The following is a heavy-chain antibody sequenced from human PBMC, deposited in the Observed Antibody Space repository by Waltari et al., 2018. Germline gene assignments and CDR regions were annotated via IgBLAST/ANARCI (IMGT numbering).Heavy chain of an antibody. Sequence: EVQLVESGGGLVKPGGTLRLSLSAPGFRFRSYSMGGVRQAPGKGLQWVSTLSSTSSYIDYTDSLRGRFAISRDNARDSLYLQMNSLRAEDTAVYYCARDPGSGRYFDYWGQGTLVTVSS. CDR2: LSSTSSYI. CDR1: GFRFRSYS. CDR3: ARDPGSGRYFDY. V-gene: IGHV3-21*02. J-gene: IGHJ4*02. D-gene: IGHD1-26*01.